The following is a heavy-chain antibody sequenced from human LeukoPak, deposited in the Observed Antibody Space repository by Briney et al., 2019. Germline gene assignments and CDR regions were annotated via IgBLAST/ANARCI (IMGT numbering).Heavy chain of an antibody. CDR3: ARSQHCDILTGYYIPPHFDY. V-gene: IGHV4-59*01. CDR1: GCTFSTYY. D-gene: IGHD3-9*01. J-gene: IGHJ4*02. CDR2: IYYNGTT. Sequence: SETLTLTCTVSGCTFSTYYLNWVRQPPGKGLEWIGNIYYNGTTNYNPSLQSRVTISVGSSNNQFSLKLSSVTPADTAVYYCARSQHCDILTGYYIPPHFDYWGQGTLVTVSS.